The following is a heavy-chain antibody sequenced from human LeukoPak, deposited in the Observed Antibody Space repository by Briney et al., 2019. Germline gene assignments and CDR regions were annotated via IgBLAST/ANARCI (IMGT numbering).Heavy chain of an antibody. J-gene: IGHJ5*02. CDR2: IYTSGST. CDR3: ARDRPYARYNWFDP. V-gene: IGHV4-4*07. CDR1: GGSFSGYY. Sequence: SETLSLTCAVYGGSFSGYYWSWIRQPAGKGLEWIGRIYTSGSTNYNPSLKSRVTISVDTSKNQFSLKLSSVTAADTAVYYCARDRPYARYNWFDPWGQGTLVTVSS. D-gene: IGHD4-17*01.